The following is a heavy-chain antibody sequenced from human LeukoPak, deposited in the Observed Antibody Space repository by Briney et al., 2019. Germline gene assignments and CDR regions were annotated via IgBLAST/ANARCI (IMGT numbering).Heavy chain of an antibody. J-gene: IGHJ4*02. CDR1: GFTFRTYG. Sequence: GRSLRLSCAASGFTFRTYGMHWVRQAPGKGLEWVAVIWYDGSNKYYADSVKGRFTISRDNSKNTLYLQMNSLRVEDTAVFYCARDQYDTWSRRGNFDSWGQGTLVIVSS. CDR3: ARDQYDTWSRRGNFDS. V-gene: IGHV3-33*01. CDR2: IWYDGSNK. D-gene: IGHD3-3*01.